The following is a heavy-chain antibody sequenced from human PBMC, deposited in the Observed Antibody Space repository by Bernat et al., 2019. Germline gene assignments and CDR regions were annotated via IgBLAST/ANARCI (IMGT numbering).Heavy chain of an antibody. Sequence: QVQLVESGGGVVQPGRSLRLSCAASGFTFSSYGMHWVRQAPGKGLEWVAVISYDGSNKYYADSVKGRFTISRDNSKNTLYLQMNSLRAEDTAVYYCAKTTYYDCWSGYYSPASDYYYGMDVWGQGTTVTVSS. CDR2: ISYDGSNK. CDR1: GFTFSSYG. J-gene: IGHJ6*02. CDR3: AKTTYYDCWSGYYSPASDYYYGMDV. V-gene: IGHV3-30*18. D-gene: IGHD3-3*01.